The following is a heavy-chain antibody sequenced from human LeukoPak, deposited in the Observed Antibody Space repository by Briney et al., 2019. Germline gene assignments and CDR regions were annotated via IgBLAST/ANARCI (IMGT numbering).Heavy chain of an antibody. D-gene: IGHD2-2*01. V-gene: IGHV3-74*01. Sequence: GGSLRLSCAASGFTFSNYWMHWVRQVPGKGLVWVSRINPGGSSTTYADSVKGRFTISRDNAKNTLYLQMNSLRAEDTAVYYCARSDQADDYWGQGTLVTVSS. CDR3: ARSDQADDY. J-gene: IGHJ4*02. CDR1: GFTFSNYW. CDR2: INPGGSST.